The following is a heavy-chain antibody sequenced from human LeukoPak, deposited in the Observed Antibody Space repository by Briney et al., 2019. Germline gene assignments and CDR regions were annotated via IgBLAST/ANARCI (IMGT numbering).Heavy chain of an antibody. V-gene: IGHV3-33*01. CDR2: IWYDGSNK. CDR3: ARDLYSGYDSDDY. J-gene: IGHJ4*02. D-gene: IGHD5-12*01. CDR1: GFTFSSYG. Sequence: RSGGSLRLSCAASGFTFSSYGMHWVRQAPGKGLEWVAVIWYDGSNKYYADSVKGRFTISRDNSKNTLYLQMNSLRAEDTAVYYCARDLYSGYDSDDYWGREPWSPSPQ.